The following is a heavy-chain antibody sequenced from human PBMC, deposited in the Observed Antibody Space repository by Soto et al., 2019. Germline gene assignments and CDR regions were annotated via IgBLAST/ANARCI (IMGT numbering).Heavy chain of an antibody. V-gene: IGHV1-69*02. Sequence: QVQLVQSGAEVKKPGSSVRVSCKASGDTFTFYSINWVRQAPGLGLEWMGRINPILSMSNYAQRFQGRVTMTADKSTSTAYMEMSSVRSEDTGMYYCASSYGSGYRAFDYWGQGALVTVSS. J-gene: IGHJ4*02. D-gene: IGHD3-10*01. CDR3: ASSYGSGYRAFDY. CDR1: GDTFTFYS. CDR2: INPILSMS.